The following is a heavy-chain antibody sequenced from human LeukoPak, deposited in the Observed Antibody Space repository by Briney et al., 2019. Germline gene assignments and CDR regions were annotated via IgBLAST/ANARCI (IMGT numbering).Heavy chain of an antibody. D-gene: IGHD3-22*01. CDR3: AKGHYFDSSGYTHYFDY. J-gene: IGHJ4*02. Sequence: GGSLRLSCAASGFTFSSYAMSWVRQAPGKGLEWVSAIGGSVGSTYYADSVKGRFTISRDIPKNTLYLQMNSLRAEDTAVYYCAKGHYFDSSGYTHYFDYWGQGTLVTVSS. CDR1: GFTFSSYA. V-gene: IGHV3-23*01. CDR2: IGGSVGST.